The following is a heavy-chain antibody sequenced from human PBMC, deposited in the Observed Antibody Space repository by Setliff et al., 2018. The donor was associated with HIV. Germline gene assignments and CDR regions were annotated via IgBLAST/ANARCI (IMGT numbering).Heavy chain of an antibody. D-gene: IGHD6-19*01. V-gene: IGHV3-13*01. CDR1: GFTFESYD. Sequence: GGSLRLSCVGSGFTFESYDMHWVRQITGKGLEWVSGITTLSDTGYTASVRGRFTISRENDKNSLYLQMNSLTDGDTATYYCARALYRNGYFALYDVWGQGTRVTVSS. CDR2: ITTLSDT. J-gene: IGHJ4*02. CDR3: ARALYRNGYFALYDV.